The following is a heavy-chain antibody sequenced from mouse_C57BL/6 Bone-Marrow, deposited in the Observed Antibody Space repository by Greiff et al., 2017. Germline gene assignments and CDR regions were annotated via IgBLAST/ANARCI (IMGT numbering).Heavy chain of an antibody. CDR1: GYTFTDYN. D-gene: IGHD6-1*01. J-gene: IGHJ4*01. CDR3: ARWRPLYAMDY. V-gene: IGHV1-18*01. CDR2: INPNNGGT. Sequence: VQLKESGPELVKPGASVKIPCKASGYTFTDYNMDWVKQSHGKSLEWIGDINPNNGGTIYNQKFKGKATLTVDKSSSTAYMELRSLTSEDTAVYYCARWRPLYAMDYWGQGTSVTVSS.